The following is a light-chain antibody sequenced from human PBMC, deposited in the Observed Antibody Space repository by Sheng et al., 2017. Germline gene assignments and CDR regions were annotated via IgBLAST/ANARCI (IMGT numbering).Light chain of an antibody. J-gene: IGLJ2*01. Sequence: SYELTQAPSVSVSPGQTATIACSGDKLGDRYASWYQQKPGQSPLLVIYQDKKRPSGIPERFSGSNSGNQVTLTISETQSMDEADYYCQTWDSDTAIFGGGTKLTVL. V-gene: IGLV3-1*01. CDR1: KLGDRY. CDR2: QDK. CDR3: QTWDSDTAI.